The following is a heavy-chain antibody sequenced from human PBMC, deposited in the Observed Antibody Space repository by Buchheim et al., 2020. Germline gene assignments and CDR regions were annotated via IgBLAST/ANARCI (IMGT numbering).Heavy chain of an antibody. CDR3: ARVLITGTHDPYYYYGMDV. V-gene: IGHV4-34*01. Sequence: QVQLQQWGAGLLKPSETLSLTCAVYGGSFSGYYWSWIRQPPGKGLEWIGEINHSGSTNYNPSLKSRVTISVDTSKNQFSLKLSSVTAADTAVYYCARVLITGTHDPYYYYGMDVWGQGTT. CDR1: GGSFSGYY. CDR2: INHSGST. D-gene: IGHD1-7*01. J-gene: IGHJ6*02.